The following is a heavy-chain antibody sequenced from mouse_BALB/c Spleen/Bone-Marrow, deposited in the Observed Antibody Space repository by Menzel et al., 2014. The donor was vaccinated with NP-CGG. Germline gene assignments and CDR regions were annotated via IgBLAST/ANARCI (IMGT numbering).Heavy chain of an antibody. CDR1: GFSLPSYG. Sequence: QVQLQQSGPGLVAPSQSLSITCTVSGFSLPSYGVHWVRQPPGKGLEWLGVIWAGGTTNYNSALMSRLSISKDNSKSQVFLKMNSLQTDDTAMYYCARGDYDYAMDYWGQGTSVTVSS. V-gene: IGHV2-9*02. D-gene: IGHD2-4*01. CDR3: ARGDYDYAMDY. CDR2: IWAGGTT. J-gene: IGHJ4*01.